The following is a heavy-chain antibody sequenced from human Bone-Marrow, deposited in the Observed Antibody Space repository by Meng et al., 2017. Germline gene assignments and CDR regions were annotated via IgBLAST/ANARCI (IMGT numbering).Heavy chain of an antibody. V-gene: IGHV3-7*01. J-gene: IGHJ4*02. CDR3: ARDPNHGDPGVRDF. CDR2: INLDGSDK. Sequence: GESLKISCAASGVTFSYYWMHWVRQAPGKGLEWVANINLDGSDKAYADSVKGRFTISRDNSQNSLYLQINSLRAEDTAVYYCARDPNHGDPGVRDFWGQGTLVTVSS. D-gene: IGHD4-17*01. CDR1: GVTFSYYW.